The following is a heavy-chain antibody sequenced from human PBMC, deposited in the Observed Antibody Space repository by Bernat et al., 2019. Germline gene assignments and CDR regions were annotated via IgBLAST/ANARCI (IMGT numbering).Heavy chain of an antibody. J-gene: IGHJ4*02. Sequence: QVQLAESGGGVVQPGGSLRLSCAASGFTFSSHAMHWVRQAPGKGLEWVAFISYHGAYTFYTDSVKGRFTISRDNSKNMLYLQMNSLLAEDTALYYFASELGPRNFDHWGQGILVTVSS. V-gene: IGHV3-30-3*01. CDR3: ASELGPRNFDH. D-gene: IGHD6-6*01. CDR2: ISYHGAYT. CDR1: GFTFSSHA.